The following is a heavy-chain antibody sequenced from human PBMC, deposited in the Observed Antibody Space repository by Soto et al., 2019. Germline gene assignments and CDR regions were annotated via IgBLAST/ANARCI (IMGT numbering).Heavy chain of an antibody. CDR2: INAGNGNT. J-gene: IGHJ6*02. V-gene: IGHV1-3*01. CDR3: ARVGTITIFGVVINLYYYYGMDV. D-gene: IGHD3-3*01. CDR1: GYTFTSYA. Sequence: ASVKVSCKASGYTFTSYAMHWVRQAPGQRLEWMGWINAGNGNTKYSQKFQGRVTITRDTSASTAYMELSSLRSEDTAVYYCARVGTITIFGVVINLYYYYGMDVWGQATTVTVSS.